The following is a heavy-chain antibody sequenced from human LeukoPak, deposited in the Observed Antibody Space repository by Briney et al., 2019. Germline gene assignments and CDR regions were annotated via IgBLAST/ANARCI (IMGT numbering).Heavy chain of an antibody. D-gene: IGHD5-24*01. CDR1: GFTFSDHF. J-gene: IGHJ4*02. CDR2: IRNKANSYTT. V-gene: IGHV3-72*01. CDR3: ARDVRWLQFDY. Sequence: GGSLRLSCAASGFTFSDHFMDWVRQAPGKGLEWVGRIRNKANSYTTEYAASVKGRFTISRDDSKNALYLQMNSLKTEDTAVYHCARDVRWLQFDYWGQGTLVTVSS.